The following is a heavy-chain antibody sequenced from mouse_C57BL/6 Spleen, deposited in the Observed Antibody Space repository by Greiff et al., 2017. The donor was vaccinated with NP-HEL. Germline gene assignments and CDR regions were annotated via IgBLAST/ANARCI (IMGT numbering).Heavy chain of an antibody. CDR1: GYTFTSYW. V-gene: IGHV1-7*01. Sequence: VQGVESGAELAKPGASVKLSCKASGYTFTSYWMHWVKQRPGQGLEWIGYINPSSGYTKYNQKFKDKATLTADKSSSTAYMQLSSLTYEDSAVYYCARKAYGSSYDFDYWGQGTTLTVSS. CDR2: INPSSGYT. J-gene: IGHJ2*01. CDR3: ARKAYGSSYDFDY. D-gene: IGHD1-1*01.